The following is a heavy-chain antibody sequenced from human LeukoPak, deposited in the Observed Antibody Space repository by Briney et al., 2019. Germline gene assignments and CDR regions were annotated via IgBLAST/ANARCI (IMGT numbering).Heavy chain of an antibody. D-gene: IGHD2/OR15-2a*01. J-gene: IGHJ5*02. CDR1: GFPFSIYG. CDR2: IPNDGSNT. CDR3: AKDIGTTSLYNWFDP. Sequence: GRSLTLSCTAYGFPFSIYGFHLVRPDPGKGLEWVATIPNDGSNTFYLDSVKGRFTISRDNSKNTLYLQMNSLRAEDTAVYYCAKDIGTTSLYNWFDPWGQGALVSVSS. V-gene: IGHV3-33*03.